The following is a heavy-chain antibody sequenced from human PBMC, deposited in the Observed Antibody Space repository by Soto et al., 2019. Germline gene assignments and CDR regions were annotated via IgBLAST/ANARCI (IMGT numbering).Heavy chain of an antibody. V-gene: IGHV3-53*04. CDR1: GFTVSSNY. D-gene: IGHD2-2*01. CDR2: IYSGGST. Sequence: GXSLRLSCAASGFTVSSNYMSWVRQAPGKGLEWVSVIYSGGSTYYADSVKGRFTISRHNSKNTLYLQMNSLRAEDTAVYYCAREGVVPAANYMDVWGKGTTVTVSS. CDR3: AREGVVPAANYMDV. J-gene: IGHJ6*03.